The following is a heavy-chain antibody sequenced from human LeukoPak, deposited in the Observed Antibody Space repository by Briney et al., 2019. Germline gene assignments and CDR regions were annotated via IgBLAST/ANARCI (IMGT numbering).Heavy chain of an antibody. D-gene: IGHD3-9*01. CDR3: ATYDILTGYYH. V-gene: IGHV3-23*01. Sequence: PGGSLRLSCAASGFTFSDYYMSWVGQAPGKGLEWVSAISGSGGSTYYADSVKGRFTISRDNSKNTLYLQMNSLRAEDTAVYYCATYDILTGYYHWGQGTLVTVSS. CDR2: ISGSGGST. CDR1: GFTFSDYY. J-gene: IGHJ5*02.